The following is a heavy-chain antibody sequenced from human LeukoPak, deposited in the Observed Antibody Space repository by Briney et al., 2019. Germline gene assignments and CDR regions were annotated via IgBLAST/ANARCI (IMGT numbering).Heavy chain of an antibody. CDR3: ARSPDAAAAEAYYFGY. CDR2: INPNSGGT. V-gene: IGHV1-2*02. Sequence: RASVKVSCKASGYTFTGYYMHWVRQAPGQGLEWMGWINPNSGGTNYAQKFQGRVTMTRDTSISTAYMELSRLRSDDTAVYYCARSPDAAAAEAYYFGYWGQGTLVTVSS. D-gene: IGHD6-13*01. CDR1: GYTFTGYY. J-gene: IGHJ4*02.